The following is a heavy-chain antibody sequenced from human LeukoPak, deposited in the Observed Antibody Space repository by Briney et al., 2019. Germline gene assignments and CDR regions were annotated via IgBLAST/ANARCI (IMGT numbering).Heavy chain of an antibody. CDR2: INHSGST. D-gene: IGHD3-10*01. J-gene: IGHJ4*02. CDR1: GGSFSGYY. Sequence: PSETLSLTCAVYGGSFSGYYWSWIRQSPGKGLEWIGEINHSGSTNYNPSLKSRVTISVDTSKNQFSLKLSSVTAADTAVYYCARTRGIHYYGSGSYYRQYYFDYWGQGTLVTVSS. CDR3: ARTRGIHYYGSGSYYRQYYFDY. V-gene: IGHV4-34*01.